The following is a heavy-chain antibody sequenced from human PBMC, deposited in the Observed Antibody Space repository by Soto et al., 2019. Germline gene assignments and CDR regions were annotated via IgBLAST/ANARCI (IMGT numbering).Heavy chain of an antibody. CDR2: INHSGST. J-gene: IGHJ4*02. CDR1: GGSFSGYY. CDR3: ARGRGVRGVNFDY. Sequence: SETLSLTCAVYGGSFSGYYWSWIRQPPGKGLEWIGEINHSGSTNYNPSLKSRVTISVDTSKNQFSLKLSSVTAADTAVYYCARGRGVRGVNFDYWGQGTLVTVSS. V-gene: IGHV4-34*01. D-gene: IGHD3-10*01.